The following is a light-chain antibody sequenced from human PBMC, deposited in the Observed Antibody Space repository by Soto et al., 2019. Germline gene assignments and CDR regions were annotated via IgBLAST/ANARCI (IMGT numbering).Light chain of an antibody. Sequence: EIVLTQSPGTLSLSPWERATLSCRASQSFNSIYLAWYQQKPGQAPRLLIYGASTRAAGIPDRFSGSGSGTDFTLTISRLEPEDFAVYYCQQYGSSGTFGQGTKVDIK. J-gene: IGKJ1*01. CDR2: GAS. CDR1: QSFNSIY. V-gene: IGKV3-20*01. CDR3: QQYGSSGT.